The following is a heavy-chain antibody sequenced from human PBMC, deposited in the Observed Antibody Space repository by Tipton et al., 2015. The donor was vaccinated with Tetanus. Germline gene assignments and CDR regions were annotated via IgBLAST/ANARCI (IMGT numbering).Heavy chain of an antibody. J-gene: IGHJ6*02. CDR1: GFPFSNYG. V-gene: IGHV3-33*01. CDR2: LWYDGVNQ. Sequence: SLRLSCAASGFPFSNYGTHWVRQAPGKGLERVAVLWYDGVNQFYADSVKGRFTISRDNSKNMVFLQMNSLRVEDTATYYCARDFYELRSPFFGMDVWGRGTTVTVSS. CDR3: ARDFYELRSPFFGMDV. D-gene: IGHD3-3*01.